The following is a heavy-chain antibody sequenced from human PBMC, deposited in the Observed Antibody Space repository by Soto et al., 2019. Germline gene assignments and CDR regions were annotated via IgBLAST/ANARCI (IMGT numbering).Heavy chain of an antibody. Sequence: ASVKVSCKASGYTFANYYRHWVRQAPGQGLEWMGIINLSGGTTSYTQKFQGRVTLTRDTSTSTVYMELSSLRSEDTAIYYCTRQIYYGSVNYYYFDYWGQGTLLTVSS. CDR1: GYTFANYY. CDR3: TRQIYYGSVNYYYFDY. CDR2: INLSGGTT. J-gene: IGHJ4*02. D-gene: IGHD3-10*01. V-gene: IGHV1-46*03.